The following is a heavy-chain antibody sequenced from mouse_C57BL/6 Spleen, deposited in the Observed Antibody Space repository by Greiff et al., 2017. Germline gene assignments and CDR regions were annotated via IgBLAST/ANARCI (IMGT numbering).Heavy chain of an antibody. CDR1: GYTFTSYW. CDR3: ARGPYDYDGYYFDY. D-gene: IGHD2-4*01. V-gene: IGHV1-52*01. J-gene: IGHJ2*01. CDR2: IDPSDSET. Sequence: QVQLQQPGAELVRPGSSVKLSCKASGYTFTSYWMHWVKQRPIQGLEWIGNIDPSDSETHYNQKFKDKATLTVDKSSSTAYMQLSSLTSEDSAVYYCARGPYDYDGYYFDYWGQGTTLTVSS.